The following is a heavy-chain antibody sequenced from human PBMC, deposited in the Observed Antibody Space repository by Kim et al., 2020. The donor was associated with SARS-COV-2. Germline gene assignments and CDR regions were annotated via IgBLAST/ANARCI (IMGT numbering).Heavy chain of an antibody. V-gene: IGHV5-51*01. Sequence: PGDANTKYSPSLQGQVTISADKSISTAYLQCSSLKASDTAMYYCARLKDGYWGQGTLVTVSS. CDR2: PGDANT. CDR3: ARLKDGY. J-gene: IGHJ4*02.